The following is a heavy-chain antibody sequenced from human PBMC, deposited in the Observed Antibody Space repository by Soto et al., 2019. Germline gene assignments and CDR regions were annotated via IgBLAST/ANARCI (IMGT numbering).Heavy chain of an antibody. CDR3: ASPWGATDAFDI. Sequence: SETLSLTCTVSGGSISSGDYYWSWIRQPPGKGLEWIGYIYYSGSTYYNPSLKSRVTISVDTSKNQFSLKLGSVTAADTAVYYCASPWGATDAFDIWGQGTMVTVS. J-gene: IGHJ3*02. V-gene: IGHV4-30-4*01. D-gene: IGHD1-26*01. CDR1: GGSISSGDYY. CDR2: IYYSGST.